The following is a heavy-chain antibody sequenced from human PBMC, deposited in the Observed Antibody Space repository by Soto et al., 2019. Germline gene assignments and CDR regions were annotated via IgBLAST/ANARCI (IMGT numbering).Heavy chain of an antibody. CDR3: ARGATMRRTYYYYMDV. CDR1: GGSFSGYY. V-gene: IGHV4-34*01. Sequence: PSETLSLTCAVYGGSFSGYYWSWIRQPPEKGLEWIGEINHSESTNYNPSHKSRVTISVDTSKNQFSQKLSSVTAADTAVYYCARGATMRRTYYYYMDVWGKGTTVTVSS. D-gene: IGHD2-2*01. J-gene: IGHJ6*03. CDR2: INHSEST.